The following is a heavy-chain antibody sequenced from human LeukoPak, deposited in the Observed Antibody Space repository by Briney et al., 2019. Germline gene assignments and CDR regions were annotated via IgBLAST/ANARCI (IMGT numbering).Heavy chain of an antibody. CDR3: ARASNYNWFDP. CDR2: ISSSGSTI. Sequence: GGSLRLSCAASGFTFSSYAMSWVRQAPGKGLEWVSYISSSGSTIYYADSVKGRFTISRDNAKNSLYLQMNSLRAEDTAVYYCARASNYNWFDPWGQGTLVTVSS. V-gene: IGHV3-11*01. CDR1: GFTFSSYA. J-gene: IGHJ5*02.